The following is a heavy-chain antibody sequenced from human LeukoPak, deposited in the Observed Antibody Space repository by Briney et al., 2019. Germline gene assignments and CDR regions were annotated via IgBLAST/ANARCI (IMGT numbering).Heavy chain of an antibody. CDR2: IWYDGSNK. J-gene: IGHJ4*02. D-gene: IGHD6-13*01. Sequence: GGSLRLSCAASGFTFSSYGMHWVRQAPGKGLEWVAVIWYDGSNKYYADSVKGRFTISRDNSKNTLHLQMISLRGEDTAVYYCARHQQEASAGKYYFDYWGQGALVTVSS. CDR1: GFTFSSYG. CDR3: ARHQQEASAGKYYFDY. V-gene: IGHV3-33*01.